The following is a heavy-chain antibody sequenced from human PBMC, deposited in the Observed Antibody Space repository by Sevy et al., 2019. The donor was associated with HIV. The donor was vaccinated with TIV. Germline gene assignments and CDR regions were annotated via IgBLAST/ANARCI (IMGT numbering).Heavy chain of an antibody. D-gene: IGHD3-16*02. CDR3: ARDVWGSYRYTSDSFDY. J-gene: IGHJ4*02. CDR2: ISAYNGNT. Sequence: ASVKVSCKASGYTFTSYGISWVRQAPGQGLEWMGWISAYNGNTNYAQKLQGRVTMTTDTSTSTAYMERRSLRSDDTAVYYCARDVWGSYRYTSDSFDYWGQGTLVTVSS. V-gene: IGHV1-18*01. CDR1: GYTFTSYG.